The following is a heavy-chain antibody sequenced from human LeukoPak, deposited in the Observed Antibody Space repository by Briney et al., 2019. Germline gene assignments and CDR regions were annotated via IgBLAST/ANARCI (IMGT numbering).Heavy chain of an antibody. Sequence: SETLSLTCTVSGGSISSGDYYWSWTRQPPGKGLEWIGYIYYSGSTYYNPSLKSRVTISVDTSKNQFSLKLSSVTAADTAVYYCAREGTMVRGVIPLGFDYWGQGTLVTVSS. CDR3: AREGTMVRGVIPLGFDY. V-gene: IGHV4-30-4*01. D-gene: IGHD3-10*01. CDR1: GGSISSGDYY. CDR2: IYYSGST. J-gene: IGHJ4*02.